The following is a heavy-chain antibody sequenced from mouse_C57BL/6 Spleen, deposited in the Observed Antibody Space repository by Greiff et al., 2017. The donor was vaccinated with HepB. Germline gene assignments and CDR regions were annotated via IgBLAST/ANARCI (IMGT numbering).Heavy chain of an antibody. V-gene: IGHV1-26*01. CDR2: INPNNGGT. Sequence: VQLQQSGPELVKPGASVKISCKASGYTFTDYYMNWVKQSHGNSLEWIGDINPNNGGTSYNQKFKGKATLTVDKSSSTAYMELRSLTSEDSAVYYCARGDHMDYWGQGTSVTVSS. CDR1: GYTFTDYY. D-gene: IGHD3-3*01. CDR3: ARGDHMDY. J-gene: IGHJ4*01.